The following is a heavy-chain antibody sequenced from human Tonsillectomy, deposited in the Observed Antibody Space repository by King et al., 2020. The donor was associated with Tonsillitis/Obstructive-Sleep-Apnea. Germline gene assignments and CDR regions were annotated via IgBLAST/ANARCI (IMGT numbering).Heavy chain of an antibody. Sequence: VQLVESGGGLVPPGGSLRLSCAASGFTFNTYSMSWVRQAPGKGLEWVANIRLQGIEKYYVASVKGRFTISRDNAKNSLYLQMNSLRAEDTAVYFCAREYCSGGSCYRIFDCWGQGTLVIVSS. CDR3: AREYCSGGSCYRIFDC. J-gene: IGHJ4*02. CDR1: GFTFNTYS. CDR2: IRLQGIEK. D-gene: IGHD2-15*01. V-gene: IGHV3-7*04.